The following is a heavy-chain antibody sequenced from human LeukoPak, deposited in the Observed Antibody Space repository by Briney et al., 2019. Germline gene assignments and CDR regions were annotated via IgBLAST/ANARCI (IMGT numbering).Heavy chain of an antibody. CDR3: ARQEYNYGLGYSDL. D-gene: IGHD5-18*01. CDR1: GGSFSGYY. CDR2: IYYSGST. Sequence: SETLSLTCAVYGGSFSGYYWSWIRQPPGKGLEWIGSIYYSGSTYYNPSLKSRVTVSVDSSKHQFSLKLSSVTAADTAVYYCARQEYNYGLGYSDLWGRGTLVTVSS. V-gene: IGHV4-34*01. J-gene: IGHJ2*01.